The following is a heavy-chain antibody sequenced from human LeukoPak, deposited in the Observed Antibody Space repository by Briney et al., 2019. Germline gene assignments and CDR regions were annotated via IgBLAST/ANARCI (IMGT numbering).Heavy chain of an antibody. CDR1: GGSISSSSYY. CDR2: IYYSGST. D-gene: IGHD3-22*01. CDR3: ARHDGYDSESGPQYFQH. J-gene: IGHJ1*01. Sequence: SETLSLTCTVSGGSISSSSYYWGWIRQPPGKGLEWIGSIYYSGSTYYNPSLKSRVTISVDTSKNQFSLKLSSVTAADTAEYYCARHDGYDSESGPQYFQHWGQGTLVTVSS. V-gene: IGHV4-39*01.